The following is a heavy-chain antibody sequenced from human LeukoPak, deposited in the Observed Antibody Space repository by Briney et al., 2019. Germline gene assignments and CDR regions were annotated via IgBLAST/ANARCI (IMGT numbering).Heavy chain of an antibody. CDR2: ISSSSIYI. Sequence: PGGSLRLSCAASGFTFSSYSMNWVRQAPGKGLEWVSSISSSSIYIYYADSVKGRFTICRDNAKNSLYLQMNSLRAEDTAVYYCARQTAYCANGVCSYFDYWGQGILVTVSS. V-gene: IGHV3-21*01. D-gene: IGHD2-8*01. J-gene: IGHJ4*02. CDR1: GFTFSSYS. CDR3: ARQTAYCANGVCSYFDY.